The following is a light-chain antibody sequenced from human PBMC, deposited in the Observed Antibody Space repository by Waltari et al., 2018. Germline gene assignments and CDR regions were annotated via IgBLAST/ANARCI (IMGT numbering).Light chain of an antibody. V-gene: IGKV4-1*01. CDR3: QQYYSFPVT. Sequence: DIVMTQSPDSLAVSLGERATINCKSSKNVLYSSNNKNYLAWYQQKPGQPPKLLIYWASTREAGVPDRFSGSGSGTDLTLTISRLQAEDVAVYYCQQYYSFPVTFGGGTKVEIK. J-gene: IGKJ4*01. CDR2: WAS. CDR1: KNVLYSSNNKNY.